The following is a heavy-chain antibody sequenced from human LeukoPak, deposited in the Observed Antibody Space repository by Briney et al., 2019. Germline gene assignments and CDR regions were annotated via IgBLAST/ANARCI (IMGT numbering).Heavy chain of an antibody. Sequence: GGSLRLSCAASGFTFSSYAMSWVRQAPGKGLEWVSVISGSGGRPYYEDSVKGRFTISRDNSKNTLYLQMNSLRAKDTAVYYCAKGRSAAMIEAAFDYWGQGTLVTVSS. CDR2: ISGSGGRP. CDR3: AKGRSAAMIEAAFDY. D-gene: IGHD3-22*01. V-gene: IGHV3-23*01. J-gene: IGHJ4*02. CDR1: GFTFSSYA.